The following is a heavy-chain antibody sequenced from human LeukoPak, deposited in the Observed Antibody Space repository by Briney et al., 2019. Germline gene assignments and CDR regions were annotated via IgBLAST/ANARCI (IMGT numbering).Heavy chain of an antibody. CDR3: ARDRPGYCTNGVCYAPLHY. J-gene: IGHJ4*02. D-gene: IGHD2-8*01. CDR1: GFTFSSYS. V-gene: IGHV3-21*01. Sequence: GGSLRLSCAASGFTFSSYSMNWVRQAPGKGLEWVSTISSSSSYVYYADSVKGRFTISRDNAKNSLYLQMNSLRAEDTAVYYCARDRPGYCTNGVCYAPLHYWGQGALVTVSS. CDR2: ISSSSSYV.